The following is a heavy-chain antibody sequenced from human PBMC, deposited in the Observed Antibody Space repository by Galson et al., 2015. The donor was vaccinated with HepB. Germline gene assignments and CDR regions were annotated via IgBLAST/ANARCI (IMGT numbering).Heavy chain of an antibody. Sequence: SLRLSCAASGFTFSSYGMYWVRQAPGKGLEWVAVISYDGSNKYYADSVKGRFTISRDNSKNTLYLQMNSLRAEDTAVYYCAKNSVELREGRDYYYYYMDVWGKGTTVTVSS. J-gene: IGHJ6*03. CDR1: GFTFSSYG. CDR2: ISYDGSNK. D-gene: IGHD1-7*01. CDR3: AKNSVELREGRDYYYYYMDV. V-gene: IGHV3-30*18.